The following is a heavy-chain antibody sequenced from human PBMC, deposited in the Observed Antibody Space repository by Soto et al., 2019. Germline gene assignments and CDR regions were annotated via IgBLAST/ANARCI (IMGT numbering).Heavy chain of an antibody. V-gene: IGHV3-74*01. D-gene: IGHD3-22*01. Sequence: EVQLVESGGGIVQPGGSLRLSCAAYGFTFSSYWMHWVRQAPGEGLVWVSRINSDGSRTSYADSAKGRFTISRDNAKNTVYLQMNSLRAEDTAVYYCARGDGDYYDGNGYLGRHWGQGTLVTVSS. CDR2: INSDGSRT. CDR3: ARGDGDYYDGNGYLGRH. CDR1: GFTFSSYW. J-gene: IGHJ4*02.